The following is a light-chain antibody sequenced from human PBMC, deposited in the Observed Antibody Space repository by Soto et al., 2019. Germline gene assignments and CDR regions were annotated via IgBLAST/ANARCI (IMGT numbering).Light chain of an antibody. V-gene: IGLV1-40*01. CDR1: SSNIGAGYD. CDR3: QSYDSSLRV. CDR2: GNS. Sequence: QSVLTQPPSVSGAPGQRVTISCTGSSSNIGAGYDVHWYQHLPGTAPKLLIYGNSNRPSGVPDRFSGSKSGTSASLAITGLQAEDEADYYCQSYDSSLRVFGGGTKVTVL. J-gene: IGLJ2*01.